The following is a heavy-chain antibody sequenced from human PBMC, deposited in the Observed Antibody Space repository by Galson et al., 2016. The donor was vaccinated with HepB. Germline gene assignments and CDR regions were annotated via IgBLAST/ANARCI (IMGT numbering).Heavy chain of an antibody. Sequence: SLRLSCAASGFTFSSHSMTWVHQAPGKGLEWVSGISSSGGTTFYADSVKGRFTISRDNSKNTLFLQMSSLRVEDTAVYYCAKERRIGRGNCNLDYWGQGTLVTVSS. D-gene: IGHD2/OR15-2a*01. CDR2: ISSSGGTT. CDR3: AKERRIGRGNCNLDY. V-gene: IGHV3-23*01. CDR1: GFTFSSHS. J-gene: IGHJ4*02.